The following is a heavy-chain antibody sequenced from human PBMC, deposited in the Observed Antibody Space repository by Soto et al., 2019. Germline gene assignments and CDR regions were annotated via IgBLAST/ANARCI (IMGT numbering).Heavy chain of an antibody. CDR3: ARGPRGTVTTDYYYGMDV. CDR2: ISSSSSYI. D-gene: IGHD4-17*01. Sequence: GGSLRLSCAASGFTFSSYSMNWVRQAPGKGLEWVSSISSSSSYIYYADSVKGRFTISRDNAKNSLYLQMNSLRAEDTAVYYCARGPRGTVTTDYYYGMDVWGQGTTVTVSS. J-gene: IGHJ6*02. CDR1: GFTFSSYS. V-gene: IGHV3-21*01.